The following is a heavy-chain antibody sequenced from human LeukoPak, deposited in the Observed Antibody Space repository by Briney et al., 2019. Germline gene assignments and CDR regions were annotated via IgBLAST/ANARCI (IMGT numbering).Heavy chain of an antibody. CDR3: ARDSYSSSPAQPDY. D-gene: IGHD6-6*01. CDR2: ISYDGSNK. V-gene: IGHV3-30*01. CDR1: GFTFSSYA. Sequence: GGSLRLSCAASGFTFSSYAMHWVRQAPGKGLEWVAVISYDGSNKYYADSVKGRFTISRDNSKNTLYLQMNGLRAEDTAVYYCARDSYSSSPAQPDYWGQGTLVTVSS. J-gene: IGHJ4*02.